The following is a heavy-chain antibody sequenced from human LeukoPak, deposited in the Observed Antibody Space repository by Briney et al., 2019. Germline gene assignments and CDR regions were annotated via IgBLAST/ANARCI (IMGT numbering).Heavy chain of an antibody. CDR1: GDSINSSGYY. D-gene: IGHD6-19*01. CDR2: IYYSGST. CDR3: ARESQYSSGWFVYNWFDP. J-gene: IGHJ5*02. Sequence: SETLSLTCTVSGDSINSSGYYWGWIRQPPGKGLEWIGSIYYSGSTYYNPSLKSRVTISVDTSKNQFSLKLSSVTAADTAVYYCARESQYSSGWFVYNWFDPWGQGTLVTVSS. V-gene: IGHV4-39*07.